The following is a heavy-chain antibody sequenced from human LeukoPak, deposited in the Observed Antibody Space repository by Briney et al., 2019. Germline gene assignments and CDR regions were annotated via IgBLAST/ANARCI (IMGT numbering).Heavy chain of an antibody. CDR1: GYTFTGYY. D-gene: IGHD3-9*01. J-gene: IGHJ6*04. CDR3: AATRLEGDWLRPLDV. Sequence: SVKVSCKASGYTFTGYYMRWVRQARGQRLEWIGWMVVGSGNTNYAQKFQERVTITRDMSTSTAYMELSSLRSEDTAVYYCAATRLEGDWLRPLDVWGKGTTVTVSS. V-gene: IGHV1-58*02. CDR2: MVVGSGNT.